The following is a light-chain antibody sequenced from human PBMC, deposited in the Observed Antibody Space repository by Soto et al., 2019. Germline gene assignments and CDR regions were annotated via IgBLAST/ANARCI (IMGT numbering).Light chain of an antibody. J-gene: IGLJ3*02. Sequence: QSALTQPASVSGSPGQSITISCTGTSSDVGGYRFVSWYQHHPGEAPKLIIYEVSNRPSGVSYRFSGSKSGNTASLTISGLQAEDESLYYCSSKSSGSTPMLFXGGTKVTVL. CDR2: EVS. V-gene: IGLV2-14*01. CDR3: SSKSSGSTPML. CDR1: SSDVGGYRF.